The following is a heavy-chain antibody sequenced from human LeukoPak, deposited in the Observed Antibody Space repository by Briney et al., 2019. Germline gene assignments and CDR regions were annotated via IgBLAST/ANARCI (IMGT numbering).Heavy chain of an antibody. Sequence: SETLSLACTVSGGSISSYYWSWIRQPPGKGLEWIGYIYYSGRTNYNPSLKSRVTISVDTSKNQFSLKLSSVTAADTAVYYCARRHYDFWSGQPANWFDPWGQGTLVTVSS. V-gene: IGHV4-59*01. CDR2: IYYSGRT. D-gene: IGHD3-3*01. CDR1: GGSISSYY. CDR3: ARRHYDFWSGQPANWFDP. J-gene: IGHJ5*02.